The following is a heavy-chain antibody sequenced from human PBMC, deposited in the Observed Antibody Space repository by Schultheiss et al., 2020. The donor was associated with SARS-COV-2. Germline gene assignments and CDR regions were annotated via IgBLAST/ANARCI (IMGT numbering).Heavy chain of an antibody. CDR1: GFTFSSYG. D-gene: IGHD2-2*02. Sequence: GGSLRLSCAASGFTFSSYGMHWVRQAPGKGLEWVSGISWNSGSIGYADSVKGRFTISRDNAKNSLYLQMNSLRAEDTALYYCAKSAYTDDAFDIWGQGTMVTVSS. CDR3: AKSAYTDDAFDI. CDR2: ISWNSGSI. J-gene: IGHJ3*02. V-gene: IGHV3-9*01.